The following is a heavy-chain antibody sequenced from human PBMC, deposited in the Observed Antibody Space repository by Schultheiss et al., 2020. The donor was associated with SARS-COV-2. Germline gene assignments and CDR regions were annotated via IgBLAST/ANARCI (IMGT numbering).Heavy chain of an antibody. D-gene: IGHD3-3*01. J-gene: IGHJ4*02. Sequence: SQTLSLTCPVSGGSISSGDYYWSWIRQPPGKGLEWIGYIYYSGSTNYNPSLKSRVTISVDTSKNQFSLKLSSVTAADTAVYYCARGGNFWSATTRYYFDYWGQGTLVTVSS. CDR2: IYYSGST. V-gene: IGHV4-30-4*01. CDR3: ARGGNFWSATTRYYFDY. CDR1: GGSISSGDYY.